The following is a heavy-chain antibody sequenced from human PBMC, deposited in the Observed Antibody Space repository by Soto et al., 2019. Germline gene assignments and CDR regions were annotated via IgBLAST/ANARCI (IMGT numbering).Heavy chain of an antibody. CDR3: ARIAGYYYDKGGAFDI. CDR1: GFTFSSYE. Sequence: PGGSLRLSCAASGFTFSSYEMNWVRQAPGKGLEWVSYISSSGSTIYYADSVKGRFTISRDSAKNSLYLQMNSLRAEDTAVYYCARIAGYYYDKGGAFDIWGQGTMVTVSS. D-gene: IGHD3-22*01. CDR2: ISSSGSTI. V-gene: IGHV3-48*03. J-gene: IGHJ3*02.